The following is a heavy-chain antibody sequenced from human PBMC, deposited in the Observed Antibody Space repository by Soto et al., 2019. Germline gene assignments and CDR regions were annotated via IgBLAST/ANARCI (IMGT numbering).Heavy chain of an antibody. CDR3: ASANIRDYLVDV. V-gene: IGHV3-21*01. D-gene: IGHD3-10*01. J-gene: IGHJ6*02. CDR1: GFTFISYS. CDR2: ISSSSSYI. Sequence: GGSLRLSCAASGFTFISYSMNWVRQAPWKGLEWVSSISSSSSYIYYADSVKGRFTISRDNAKNSLYLQMNSLRAEDTGVYYCASANIRDYLVDVWGQGTPVTVPS.